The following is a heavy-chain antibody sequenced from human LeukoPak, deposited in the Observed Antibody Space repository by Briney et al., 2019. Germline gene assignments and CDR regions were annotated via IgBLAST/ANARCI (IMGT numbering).Heavy chain of an antibody. J-gene: IGHJ3*02. CDR3: KGGLHDAYDI. CDR2: IKSKADGATT. D-gene: IGHD2-21*02. V-gene: IGHV3-15*01. CDR1: GFTFSSAW. Sequence: GGSLRLSCVASGFTFSSAWMSWVRQAPGKGLEWVGRIKSKADGATTDYAAPVKGRFTISRDDSKNTLYLQLNSLKTEDTAVYYCKGGLHDAYDIWGQGTMVTVSS.